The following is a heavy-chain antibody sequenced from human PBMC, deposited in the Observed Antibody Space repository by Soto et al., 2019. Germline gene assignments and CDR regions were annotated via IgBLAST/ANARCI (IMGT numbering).Heavy chain of an antibody. J-gene: IGHJ4*02. CDR2: IRNKANSYAT. CDR3: TRHFANFGGNSDFDY. Sequence: GGSLRLSCAASGFTFSGSAIHWVRQASGNGLEWVGRIRNKANSYATAYAASVKGRFTISRDDSKNTAYLQMNGLKTEDTAVYYCTRHFANFGGNSDFDYWGQGTLVTVSS. CDR1: GFTFSGSA. V-gene: IGHV3-73*01. D-gene: IGHD2-21*02.